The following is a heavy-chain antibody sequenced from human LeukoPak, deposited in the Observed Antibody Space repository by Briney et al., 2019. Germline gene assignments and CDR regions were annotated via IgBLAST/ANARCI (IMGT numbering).Heavy chain of an antibody. Sequence: SETLSLTCTVSGGSISSSSYYWGWIRQPPGRGLEWIGYIYYSGSTNFSPSLKSRVTMSVDTSKKQFSLNLSSVTAADTAVYFCARQGGSFSHIDSWGQGTLVTVSS. CDR3: ARQGGSFSHIDS. V-gene: IGHV4-61*05. CDR2: IYYSGST. CDR1: GGSISSSSYY. D-gene: IGHD1-26*01. J-gene: IGHJ4*02.